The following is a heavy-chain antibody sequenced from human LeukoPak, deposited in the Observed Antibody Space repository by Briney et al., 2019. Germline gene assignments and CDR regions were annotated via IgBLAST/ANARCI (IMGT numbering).Heavy chain of an antibody. Sequence: PGGSLRLSCAASGFTFSSYSMNWVRQAPGKGLEWVSSISSSSSYIYYADSVKGRFTISRDNAKNSLYLQMNSLRAEDTAVYYCARDTLVVGGYFDYWGQGTLVTVSS. V-gene: IGHV3-21*01. CDR2: ISSSSSYI. J-gene: IGHJ4*02. CDR3: ARDTLVVGGYFDY. D-gene: IGHD1-26*01. CDR1: GFTFSSYS.